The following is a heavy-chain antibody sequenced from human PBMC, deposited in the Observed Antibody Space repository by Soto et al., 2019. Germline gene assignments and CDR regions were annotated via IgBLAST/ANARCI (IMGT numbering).Heavy chain of an antibody. D-gene: IGHD5-18*01. J-gene: IGHJ6*03. V-gene: IGHV4-59*08. Sequence: SETLSLTCTVFGGSISNYYWSWIRQPPGKTLEWIGCIYYSGSTSYNPSLKRRVTVSVDTSTNQFSLKLRSVTAADTAVYYCARLPDTALGLADYYPCYMDVWGKGTTVTVSS. CDR2: IYYSGST. CDR1: GGSISNYY. CDR3: ARLPDTALGLADYYPCYMDV.